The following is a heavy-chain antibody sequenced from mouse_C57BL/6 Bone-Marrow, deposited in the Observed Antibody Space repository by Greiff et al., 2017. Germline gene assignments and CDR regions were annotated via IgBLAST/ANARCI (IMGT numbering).Heavy chain of an antibody. J-gene: IGHJ4*01. CDR3: ARMRGHYYGSSYEDAMDY. D-gene: IGHD1-1*01. Sequence: QVTLKECGPGILQPSQTLSLTCSFSGFSLRPFGMGVGWIRQPSGKGLEWLAHIWWDDDKYYTPALKSRLTISKDTSKNQVFLKLADVDTADTATYYCARMRGHYYGSSYEDAMDYWGQGTSVTVSS. CDR1: GFSLRPFGMG. CDR2: IWWDDDK. V-gene: IGHV8-8*01.